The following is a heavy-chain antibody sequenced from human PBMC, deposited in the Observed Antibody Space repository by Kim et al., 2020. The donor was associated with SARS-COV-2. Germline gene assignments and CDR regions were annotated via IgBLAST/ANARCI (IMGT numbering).Heavy chain of an antibody. D-gene: IGHD3-9*01. CDR3: TTSPGWLVNFDY. J-gene: IGHJ4*02. CDR2: IKSKTDGGTT. V-gene: IGHV3-15*01. CDR1: GFTFSNAW. Sequence: GGSLRLSCAASGFTFSNAWMSWVRQAPGKGLEWVGRIKSKTDGGTTDYAAPVKGRFTISRDDSKNTLYLQMNSLKTEDTAVYYCTTSPGWLVNFDYWGQGTLVTVSS.